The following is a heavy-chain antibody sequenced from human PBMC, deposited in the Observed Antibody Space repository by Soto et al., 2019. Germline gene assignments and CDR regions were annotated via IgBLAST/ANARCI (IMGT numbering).Heavy chain of an antibody. D-gene: IGHD3-16*01. J-gene: IGHJ4*02. CDR3: SVLWGTSYFDY. CDR1: GFSFSHAW. V-gene: IGHV3-15*07. CDR2: IKPNANGGTT. Sequence: EVQLVESGGGLVEPGGSLRLSCAASGFSFSHAWMNWVRQAPGKGLEWVGRIKPNANGGTTDYAAPMKGRFIISIDDSINTLYLQVNSLKTEDTGVYYCSVLWGTSYFDYWGQGSLVTVSS.